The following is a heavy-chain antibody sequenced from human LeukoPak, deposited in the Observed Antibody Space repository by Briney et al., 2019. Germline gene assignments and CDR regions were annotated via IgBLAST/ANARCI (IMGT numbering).Heavy chain of an antibody. D-gene: IGHD6-19*01. V-gene: IGHV4-39*01. Sequence: SETLSLTCTVSGGSISIYYWGWIRQPPGKGLEWIGSIYYSGSTYYNPSLKSRVTISVDTSKNQFSLKLSSVTAANTAVYYCARTQAVAGPFDYWGQGTLVTVSS. CDR3: ARTQAVAGPFDY. J-gene: IGHJ4*02. CDR2: IYYSGST. CDR1: GGSISIYY.